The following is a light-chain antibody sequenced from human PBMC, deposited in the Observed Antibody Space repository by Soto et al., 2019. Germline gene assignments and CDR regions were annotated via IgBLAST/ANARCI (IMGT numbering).Light chain of an antibody. Sequence: DIQMTQSPSSLSASVGDRVSITCRASQSISTWLAWYQQQPGGAPRLLIYDASSLQSGVPSRFSGNGSGTDFTLTISSLEPEDFAVYYCQQRNNWPPVFGQGTKLEIK. V-gene: IGKV1-5*01. J-gene: IGKJ2*01. CDR3: QQRNNWPPV. CDR1: QSISTW. CDR2: DAS.